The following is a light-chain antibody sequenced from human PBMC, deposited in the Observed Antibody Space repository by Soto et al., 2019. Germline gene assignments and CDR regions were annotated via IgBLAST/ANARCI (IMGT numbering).Light chain of an antibody. J-gene: IGLJ1*01. Sequence: QSALTQPPSASGSPGQSVTISCTGTSSDIGGYNYVSCYQQHPGKAPELMIYEVSKRPSGVPDRFSGSKSGNTASLTVSGLQAEDEADYYCSSYAGTTSYVFGTGTKVTVL. CDR2: EVS. CDR1: SSDIGGYNY. CDR3: SSYAGTTSYV. V-gene: IGLV2-8*01.